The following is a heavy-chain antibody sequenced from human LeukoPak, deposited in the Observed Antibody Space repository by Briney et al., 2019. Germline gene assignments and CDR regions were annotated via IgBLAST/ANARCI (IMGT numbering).Heavy chain of an antibody. Sequence: PGGSLRLSCAASRFTFSSYSMNWVRQAPGKGLEWVSSISSSGSYIYYADSVKGRFTISRDNAKNSLYLQMNSLRAEDTAVYYCARDHAYAFDIWGQGTLVNVSS. CDR3: ARDHAYAFDI. J-gene: IGHJ3*02. CDR1: RFTFSSYS. CDR2: ISSSGSYI. D-gene: IGHD2-2*01. V-gene: IGHV3-21*06.